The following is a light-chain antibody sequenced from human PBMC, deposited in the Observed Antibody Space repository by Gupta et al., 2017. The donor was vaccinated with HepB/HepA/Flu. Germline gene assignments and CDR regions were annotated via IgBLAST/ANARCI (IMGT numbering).Light chain of an antibody. CDR2: LNSDGSH. CDR3: QTWGTGSWV. V-gene: IGLV4-69*01. J-gene: IGLJ3*02. CDR1: SGHSSYA. Sequence: QXXLTXSPXASASLGXSXXLXXTLSSGHSSYAIAWHQQQPEKGPRYLMKLNSDGSHSKGDGIPDRFSGSSSGTERYLTISSLQSEDEADYYCQTWGTGSWVFGGGTKLTVL.